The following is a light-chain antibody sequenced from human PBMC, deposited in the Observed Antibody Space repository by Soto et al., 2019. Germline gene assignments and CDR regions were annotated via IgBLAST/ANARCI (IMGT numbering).Light chain of an antibody. V-gene: IGLV2-18*02. CDR2: DVN. CDR3: SSYTSSNTYV. CDR1: SSDVGSSNG. J-gene: IGLJ1*01. Sequence: QSVLTQPPSVSGSPGQSVAISCTGTSSDVGSSNGVSWYQQPPGTAPKLMIYDVNNRPSGVPDRFSGSKSGNTASLTISGLQVEEEADYYCSSYTSSNTYVSGTGTKVTVL.